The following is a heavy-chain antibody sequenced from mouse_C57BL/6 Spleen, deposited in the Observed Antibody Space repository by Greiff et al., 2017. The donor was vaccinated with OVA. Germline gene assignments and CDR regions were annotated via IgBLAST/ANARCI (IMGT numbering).Heavy chain of an antibody. CDR2: IDPSDSET. J-gene: IGHJ3*01. CDR3: ARSRGITTVGSPFAY. Sequence: QVQLQQSGAELVRPGSSVKLSCKASGYTFTSYWMHWVKQRPIQGLEWIGNIDPSDSETHYNQKFKDKATLTVDKSSSTAYMQLSSLTSEDSAVYYCARSRGITTVGSPFAYWGQGTLVTVSA. V-gene: IGHV1-52*01. D-gene: IGHD1-1*01. CDR1: GYTFTSYW.